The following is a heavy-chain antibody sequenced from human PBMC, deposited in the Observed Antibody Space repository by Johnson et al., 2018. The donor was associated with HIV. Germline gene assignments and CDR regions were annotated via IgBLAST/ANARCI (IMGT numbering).Heavy chain of an antibody. CDR1: GFTFSSYG. D-gene: IGHD5-18*01. Sequence: QVQLVESGGDVVQPGKSLRLSCAASGFTFSSYGMHWVRQAPGKGLQWVAGLSYDGVKYYAASVMGRFTISRDNSKNTVSLQLNSLIIEDTAMYYCGRPRIQLWSLDAFDIWGQGTMVTVSS. J-gene: IGHJ3*02. V-gene: IGHV3-30*03. CDR2: LSYDGVK. CDR3: GRPRIQLWSLDAFDI.